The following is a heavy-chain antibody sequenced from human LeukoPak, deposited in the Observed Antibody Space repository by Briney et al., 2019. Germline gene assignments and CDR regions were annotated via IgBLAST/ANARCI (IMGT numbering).Heavy chain of an antibody. CDR3: ARRNRWELLDF. Sequence: SETLSLTCTVSGGSISSSSYFWGWIRQPPGKGLEWIGSIYYSGNTYYNPSLKSRVTMSLDTSKNQFSLKLGSVTAADTAVYYCARRNRWELLDFWGQGTLVTVSS. V-gene: IGHV4-39*01. CDR2: IYYSGNT. D-gene: IGHD1-26*01. J-gene: IGHJ4*02. CDR1: GGSISSSSYF.